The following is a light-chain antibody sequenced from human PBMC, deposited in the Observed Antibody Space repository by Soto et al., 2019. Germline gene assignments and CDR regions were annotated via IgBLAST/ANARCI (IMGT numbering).Light chain of an antibody. CDR1: QDISNS. CDR3: QHRDKILALT. Sequence: DIQMTQSPSSLSASVGDRVTITCQASQDISNSLNWYQQKPGKAPKLLIYDDSNLETGVPSRFLGSASGTDLTFTSGSLKPEEIATYYCQHRDKILALTFGGATKV. V-gene: IGKV1-33*01. J-gene: IGKJ4*01. CDR2: DDS.